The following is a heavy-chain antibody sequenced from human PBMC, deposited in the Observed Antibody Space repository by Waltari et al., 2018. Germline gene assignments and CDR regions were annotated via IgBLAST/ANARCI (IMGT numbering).Heavy chain of an antibody. Sequence: VQSGAEVMKPGASVKVSCRVSRGAITEHYIHWVRQAPGQVLEWMCCVNPNGGATNYAQRFQGRITLTWDTSISTAYMGFRSLTSADTAVYFCAREYCGGECRLFDHWGPGTLVTVSS. CDR2: VNPNGGAT. CDR3: AREYCGGECRLFDH. CDR1: RGAITEHY. D-gene: IGHD2-21*01. V-gene: IGHV1-2*02. J-gene: IGHJ4*02.